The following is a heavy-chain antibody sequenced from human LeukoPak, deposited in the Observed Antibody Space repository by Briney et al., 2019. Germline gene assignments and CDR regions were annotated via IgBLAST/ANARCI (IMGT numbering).Heavy chain of an antibody. V-gene: IGHV4-59*01. J-gene: IGHJ4*02. Sequence: SETLSLTCAVYGGSFSGYYWSRIRQPPGKGLEWIGYIYYSGSTNYNPSLKSRVTISVDTSKNQFSLKLSSVTAADTAVYYCARASLYHYGSGSYYDYWGQGTLVTVSS. CDR3: ARASLYHYGSGSYYDY. CDR1: GGSFSGYY. D-gene: IGHD3-10*01. CDR2: IYYSGST.